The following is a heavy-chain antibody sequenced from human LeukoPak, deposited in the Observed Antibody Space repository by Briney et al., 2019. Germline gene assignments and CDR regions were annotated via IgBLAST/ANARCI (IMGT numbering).Heavy chain of an antibody. V-gene: IGHV4-59*01. J-gene: IGHJ5*02. CDR2: IYYSGGT. D-gene: IGHD3-3*01. CDR3: ARGTNDFWSGYHSPNWFDP. Sequence: SETLSLTCTVSGGSISSYYWSWIRQPPGKGLEWIGYIYYSGGTNYNPSLKSRVTISVDTSKNQFSLKLSSVTAADTAVYYCARGTNDFWSGYHSPNWFDPWGQGTLVTVSS. CDR1: GGSISSYY.